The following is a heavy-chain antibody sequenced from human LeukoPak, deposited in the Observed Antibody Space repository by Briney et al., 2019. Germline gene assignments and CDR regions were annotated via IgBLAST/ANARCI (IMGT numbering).Heavy chain of an antibody. CDR1: RLTFSSYW. D-gene: IGHD6-13*01. J-gene: IGHJ4*02. CDR2: IKQDGSEK. CDR3: ARGGSSSWSFYYFDY. V-gene: IGHV3-7*04. Sequence: PGGSLRLSCVASRLTFSSYWMSWVRQAPGQGLEWVANIKQDGSEKYYVDSVRGRFTISRDNAKNSMYLQMNSLRAEDTAVYYCARGGSSSWSFYYFDYWGQGTLVTVSS.